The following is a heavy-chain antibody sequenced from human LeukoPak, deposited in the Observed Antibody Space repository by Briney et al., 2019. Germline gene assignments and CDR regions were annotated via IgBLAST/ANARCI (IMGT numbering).Heavy chain of an antibody. CDR3: VTDLSDD. CDR2: FDPKKGET. CDR1: GYILNEIS. J-gene: IGHJ4*02. Sequence: GASVKVSCKVSGYILNEISIHWVRQAPAQGIEWMGGFDPKKGETIYTQKFQGRVTLTEDTSTDTAYMELSSLRSEDTAVYYCVTDLSDDWGQGTLVTVSS. V-gene: IGHV1-24*01.